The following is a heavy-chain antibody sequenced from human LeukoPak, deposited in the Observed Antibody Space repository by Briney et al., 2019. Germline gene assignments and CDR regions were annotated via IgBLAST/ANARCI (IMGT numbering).Heavy chain of an antibody. J-gene: IGHJ3*02. D-gene: IGHD3-22*01. CDR2: IYYSGST. CDR3: ARGVVITRIVVLYAFDI. CDR1: GGSISSSSYY. V-gene: IGHV4-39*07. Sequence: SETLSLTCTVSGGSISSSSYYWGWIRQPPGKGLEWIGSIYYSGSTYYNPSLKSRVTISVDTSKNQFSLKLSSVTAADTAVYYCARGVVITRIVVLYAFDIWGQGTMVTVSS.